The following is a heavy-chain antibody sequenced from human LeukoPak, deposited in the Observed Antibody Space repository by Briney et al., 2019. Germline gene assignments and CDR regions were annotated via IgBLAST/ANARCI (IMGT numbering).Heavy chain of an antibody. J-gene: IGHJ4*02. CDR1: GFTFSSYW. V-gene: IGHV3-7*03. CDR2: IRQDGSEK. CDR3: ARDQYDTWSRRGNFDS. D-gene: IGHD3-3*01. Sequence: PGGSLRLSCAVSGFTFSSYWMSWVRQAPGKGLEWVANIRQDGSEKHYVDSVKGRITISRDNAKNSLYLQMNSLRAEDTAVYYCARDQYDTWSRRGNFDSWGQGTLVIVSS.